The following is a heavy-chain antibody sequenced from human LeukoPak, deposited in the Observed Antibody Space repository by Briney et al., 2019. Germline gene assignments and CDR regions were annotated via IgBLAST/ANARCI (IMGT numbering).Heavy chain of an antibody. D-gene: IGHD3-3*01. Sequence: GGSLRLSCRASGFTFSRHGMHWVRQAPGKGLEWVAIISNDGSRKYYAHSVEGRFAISRDNSKNTLYLQMDSLRAEDTAVYYCARDRAWNYFDYWGQGTLVTVSS. CDR1: GFTFSRHG. CDR2: ISNDGSRK. V-gene: IGHV3-30*03. J-gene: IGHJ4*02. CDR3: ARDRAWNYFDY.